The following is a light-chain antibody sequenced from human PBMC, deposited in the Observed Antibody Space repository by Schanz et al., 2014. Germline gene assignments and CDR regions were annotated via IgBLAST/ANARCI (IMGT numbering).Light chain of an antibody. CDR1: QSVSSSY. CDR3: QLGLT. CDR2: DAS. V-gene: IGKV3-11*01. Sequence: EIVLTQSPGTLSLSPGDWASLSCRASQSVSSSYLAWYQQKAGQAPRLLIYDASNRATGIPARFSGSGSGTDFTLTISSLEPEDFAVYYCQLGLTFGGGTKVEIK. J-gene: IGKJ4*01.